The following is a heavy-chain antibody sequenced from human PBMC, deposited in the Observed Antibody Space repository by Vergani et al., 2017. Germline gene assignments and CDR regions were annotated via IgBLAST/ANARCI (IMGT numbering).Heavy chain of an antibody. CDR1: GFTFSSYG. Sequence: QVQLVESGGGVVQPGRSLRLSCAASGFTFSSYGLHWVRQAPGKGFEWVAVMWYDGSNKYYADSVKGRFTISRDSSKNTLYLQMNGLRAEDTAVYYCARGAGYCSSTSCPPTLRHYYYYIDVWGNGTTVTVSS. CDR2: MWYDGSNK. V-gene: IGHV3-33*01. J-gene: IGHJ6*03. CDR3: ARGAGYCSSTSCPPTLRHYYYYIDV. D-gene: IGHD2-2*01.